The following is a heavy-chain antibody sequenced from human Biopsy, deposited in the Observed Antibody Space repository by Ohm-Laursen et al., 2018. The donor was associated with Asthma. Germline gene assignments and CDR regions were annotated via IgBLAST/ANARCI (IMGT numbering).Heavy chain of an antibody. CDR1: AYTFIGYH. CDR2: INPNGGAT. Sequence: ASVKVSCKASAYTFIGYHLPWVRQAPGQGLEWMGRINPNGGATIYAQKLQGRVTMTRDTSTSTAYMELSRLTSDDTAVYYCARGQKSPGDRWFD. J-gene: IGHJ5*02. CDR3: ARGQKSPGDRWFD. V-gene: IGHV1-2*06. D-gene: IGHD7-27*01.